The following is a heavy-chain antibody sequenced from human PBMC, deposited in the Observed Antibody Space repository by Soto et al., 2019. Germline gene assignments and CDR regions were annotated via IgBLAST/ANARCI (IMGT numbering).Heavy chain of an antibody. CDR1: GFTFSSYS. J-gene: IGHJ5*02. CDR3: ARADGYSSSWYPNWFDT. V-gene: IGHV3-21*01. CDR2: ISSSSSYI. Sequence: EVQLVESGGGLVKPGGSLRLSCAASGFTFSSYSMNWVRQAPGKGLEWVSSISSSSSYIYYADSVKGRFTISRDNAKNSLYLQMNSLRAEDTAVYYCARADGYSSSWYPNWFDTWGQGTLVTVSS. D-gene: IGHD6-13*01.